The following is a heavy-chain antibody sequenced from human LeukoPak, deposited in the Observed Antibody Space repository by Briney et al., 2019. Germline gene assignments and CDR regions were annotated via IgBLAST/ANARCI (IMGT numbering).Heavy chain of an antibody. CDR2: IFYSGST. CDR1: GGSISTSSYY. V-gene: IGHV4-39*07. J-gene: IGHJ3*02. CDR3: AKTRASYSYGYGGAFDI. D-gene: IGHD5-18*01. Sequence: PSETLSLTCTVSGGSISTSSYYWGWVRQPPGKGLEWIGNIFYSGSTYYSPSLKSRVTISLDTSRNQFSLKLNSVTAADTAVYYCAKTRASYSYGYGGAFDIWGQGTMVTVSS.